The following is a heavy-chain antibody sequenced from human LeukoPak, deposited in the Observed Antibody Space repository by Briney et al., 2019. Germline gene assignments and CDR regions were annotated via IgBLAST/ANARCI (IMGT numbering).Heavy chain of an antibody. J-gene: IGHJ4*02. CDR3: ARWYHVTTGWGIDY. CDR1: GFTFSTYY. Sequence: PGGSLRLSCAASGFTFSTYYMNWVRQAPGKGLEWVANIRPDGSETFSVDSLKGRFTVSRDNAKNSLYLQMNSLRAEDTAVYYCARWYHVTTGWGIDYWGQGTLVTVSS. D-gene: IGHD3-22*01. CDR2: IRPDGSET. V-gene: IGHV3-7*01.